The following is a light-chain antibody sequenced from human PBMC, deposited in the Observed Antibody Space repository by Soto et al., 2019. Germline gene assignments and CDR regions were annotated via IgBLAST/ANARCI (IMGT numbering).Light chain of an antibody. CDR1: QDIKNY. CDR2: AAS. V-gene: IGKV1-39*01. J-gene: IGKJ1*01. Sequence: DIQVTQSPSSLSASVGDRVTISFRASQDIKNYLNWYQRKPGTAPRLLIYAASNLHSGVPSTFSASGSGTDFALNISSLQADDFGTYYCQQGFSLPWTFGQGTKVDI. CDR3: QQGFSLPWT.